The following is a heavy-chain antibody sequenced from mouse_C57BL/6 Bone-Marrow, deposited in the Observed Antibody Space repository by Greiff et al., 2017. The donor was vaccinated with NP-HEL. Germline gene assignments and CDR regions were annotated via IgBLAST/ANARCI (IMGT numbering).Heavy chain of an antibody. J-gene: IGHJ4*01. CDR3: TNRVITTVVATRDYAMDY. D-gene: IGHD1-1*01. CDR2: IRLKSDNYAT. V-gene: IGHV6-3*01. CDR1: GFTFSNYW. Sequence: EVKLMESGGGLVQPGGSMKLSCVASGFTFSNYWMNWVRQSPEKGLEWVAQIRLKSDNYATHYAESVKGRFTISRDDSKSSVYLKMNNLRAEDTGIYYCTNRVITTVVATRDYAMDYWGQGTSVTVSS.